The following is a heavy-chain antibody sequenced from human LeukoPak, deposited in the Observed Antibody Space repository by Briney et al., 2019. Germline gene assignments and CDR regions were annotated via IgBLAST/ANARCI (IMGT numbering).Heavy chain of an antibody. CDR3: AKSAARSAAGPYYFDY. Sequence: GASVKVSCKASGYTFSGYYLHWVRPAPGQGLEWMGWINPDSGGTKYPQRFQGRVTMTRDTSISTAYMELTSLRSDDTAVYYCAKSAARSAAGPYYFDYWGQGALVAVSS. J-gene: IGHJ4*02. D-gene: IGHD6-13*01. CDR2: INPDSGGT. CDR1: GYTFSGYY. V-gene: IGHV1-2*02.